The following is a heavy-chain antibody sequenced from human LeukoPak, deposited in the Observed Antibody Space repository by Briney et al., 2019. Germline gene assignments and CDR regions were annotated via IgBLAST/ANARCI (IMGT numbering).Heavy chain of an antibody. V-gene: IGHV3-23*01. CDR2: TSGSGGST. CDR3: DKWTRCGWYDVDS. CDR1: AFTFRSYA. D-gene: IGHD6-19*01. J-gene: IGHJ4*02. Sequence: GGSLRLSFTASAFTFRSYALSGFRQAPGKELEGVSATSGSGGSTYYADSVKRRFTISRDNSKNALYLQMNSLRAEDTAVYYCDKWTRCGWYDVDSWGQGTLVTVSS.